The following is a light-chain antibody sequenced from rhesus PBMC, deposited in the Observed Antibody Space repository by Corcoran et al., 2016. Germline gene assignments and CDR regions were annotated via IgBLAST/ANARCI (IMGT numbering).Light chain of an antibody. J-gene: IGKJ2*01. V-gene: IGKV1-22*01. Sequence: DIQMTQSPSSLSASVGDTVTITCRASQSISSWLAWYQQKPGKAPKLRIYKESRLKSGVPSRFSGSGSGTDFTLTISSLQSEDFATYYCQQYSSSPYSFGQGTKVEIK. CDR2: KES. CDR1: QSISSW. CDR3: QQYSSSPYS.